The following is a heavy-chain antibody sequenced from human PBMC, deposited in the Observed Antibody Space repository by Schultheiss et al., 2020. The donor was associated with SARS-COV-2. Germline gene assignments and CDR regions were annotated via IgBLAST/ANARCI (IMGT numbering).Heavy chain of an antibody. J-gene: IGHJ6*02. CDR1: GGSFSGYY. V-gene: IGHV4-34*01. D-gene: IGHD3-22*01. CDR2: INHSGST. Sequence: SETLSLTCAVYGGSFSGYYWSWIRQPPGKGLEWIGEINHSGSTNYNPSLKSRVTISVDTSKNQFSLKLSSVTAADTAVYYCARGAYYDSSGYYSTPMYYCYGMDDWGQGTTITVSS. CDR3: ARGAYYDSSGYYSTPMYYCYGMDD.